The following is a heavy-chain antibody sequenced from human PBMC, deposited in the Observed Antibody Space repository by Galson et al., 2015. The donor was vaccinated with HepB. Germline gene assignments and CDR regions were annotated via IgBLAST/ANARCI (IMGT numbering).Heavy chain of an antibody. CDR2: ISSSSSTI. J-gene: IGHJ5*02. D-gene: IGHD3-3*01. CDR1: GFTFSSYS. Sequence: SLRLSCAASGFTFSSYSMNWVRQAPGKGLEWVSYISSSSSTIYYADSVKGRFTISRDNAKNSLYLQMNSLRAEDTAVYYCARGRFLEWFHVNWFDPWGQGTLVTVSS. V-gene: IGHV3-48*01. CDR3: ARGRFLEWFHVNWFDP.